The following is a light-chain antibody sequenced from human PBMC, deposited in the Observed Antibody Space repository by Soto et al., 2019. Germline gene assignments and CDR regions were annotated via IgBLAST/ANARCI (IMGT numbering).Light chain of an antibody. Sequence: EIVLTQSPGTLSLSPRERATLSCRASQSIFNNYLAWYQQKPGQAPRLLVYGASFRATGIPDRFSGSGSGTDFTLTISRLEPEDFAVYYCQQYGSSPPWTFGQGTKVEIK. CDR2: GAS. CDR1: QSIFNNY. J-gene: IGKJ1*01. CDR3: QQYGSSPPWT. V-gene: IGKV3-20*01.